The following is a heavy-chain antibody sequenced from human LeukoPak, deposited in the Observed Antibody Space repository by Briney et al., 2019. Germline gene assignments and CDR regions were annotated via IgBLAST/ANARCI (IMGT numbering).Heavy chain of an antibody. CDR3: ATSLLRYFDWLSEDDAFDI. D-gene: IGHD3-9*01. CDR2: IYTSGST. V-gene: IGHV4-61*02. CDR1: GGSISSGSYY. Sequence: SQTLSLTCTVSGGSISSGSYYWSWIRQPAGKGLEWIGRIYTSGSTNYNPSLKSRATISVDTSKNQFSLKLSSVTAADTAVYYCATSLLRYFDWLSEDDAFDIWGQGTMVTVSS. J-gene: IGHJ3*02.